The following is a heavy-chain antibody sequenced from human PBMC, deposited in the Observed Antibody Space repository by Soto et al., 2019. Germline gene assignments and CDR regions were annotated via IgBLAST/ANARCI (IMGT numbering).Heavy chain of an antibody. CDR1: GYTFTGYY. V-gene: IGHV1-2*02. J-gene: IGHJ5*02. D-gene: IGHD2-2*01. CDR3: AREASSICSSTSCYNWFDP. Sequence: GASVKVSCKASGYTFTGYYMHWVRQAPGQGLEWMGWISPNSGGTNYAQKFQGRVTMTRDTSISTAYMELSRLRSDDTAVYYCAREASSICSSTSCYNWFDPWGQGTLVTVSS. CDR2: ISPNSGGT.